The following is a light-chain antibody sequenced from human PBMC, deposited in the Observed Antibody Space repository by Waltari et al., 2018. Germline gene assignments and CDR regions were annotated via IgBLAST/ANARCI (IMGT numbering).Light chain of an antibody. CDR2: GAS. CDR3: LQYNFYPLT. V-gene: IGKV1-17*03. CDR1: QGISNY. Sequence: DIQMTQSPSAMSASVGDRVTITCRASQGISNYLAWFQQKPGKVPRRLIYGASTLQSGVPSTFSGSGSGTEFTLTISSLQPEDFATYYCLQYNFYPLTFGGGTKVDIK. J-gene: IGKJ4*01.